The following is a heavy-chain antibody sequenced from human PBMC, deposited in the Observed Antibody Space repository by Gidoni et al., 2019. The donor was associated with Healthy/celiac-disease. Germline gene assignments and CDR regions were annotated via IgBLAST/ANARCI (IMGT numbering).Heavy chain of an antibody. Sequence: EVQLVESGGGLVQPGGSLRLSCAATGFTFSDHYMDWVRQAPGKGLEWVGRTRNKANSYTTEYAASVKGRFTISRDDSKNSLYLQMTSLKTEDTAVYYCARGKYNWNDGFDYWGQGTLVTVSS. D-gene: IGHD1-20*01. CDR2: TRNKANSYTT. CDR3: ARGKYNWNDGFDY. V-gene: IGHV3-72*01. CDR1: GFTFSDHY. J-gene: IGHJ4*02.